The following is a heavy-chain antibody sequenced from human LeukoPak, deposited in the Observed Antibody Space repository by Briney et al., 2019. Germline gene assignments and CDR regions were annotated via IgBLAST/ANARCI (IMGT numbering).Heavy chain of an antibody. CDR1: GFTFSSYS. CDR2: ISSSSSYI. Sequence: GASPRLSCAASGFTFSSYSMNWVRQAPGKGLEWVSSISSSSSYIYYADSVKGRFTISRDNAKNSLYLQMNSLRAEDTAVYYCARDTYYYDSSGYYYWGQGTLVTVSS. CDR3: ARDTYYYDSSGYYY. D-gene: IGHD3-22*01. V-gene: IGHV3-21*01. J-gene: IGHJ4*02.